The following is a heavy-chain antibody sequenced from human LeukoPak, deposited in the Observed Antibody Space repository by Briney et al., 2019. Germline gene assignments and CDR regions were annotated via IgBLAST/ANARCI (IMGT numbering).Heavy chain of an antibody. D-gene: IGHD6-13*01. V-gene: IGHV3-9*03. CDR3: AKSAAAGYYFDY. CDR1: GFTFDDYA. Sequence: PGRSLRLSCAASGFTFDDYAMLWVRQAPGKGLEWVSGISWNSGSIGYAHSVKGRFTISRDNAKNSLYLQMNSLRAEDMALYYCAKSAAAGYYFDYWGQGTLVTVSS. J-gene: IGHJ4*02. CDR2: ISWNSGSI.